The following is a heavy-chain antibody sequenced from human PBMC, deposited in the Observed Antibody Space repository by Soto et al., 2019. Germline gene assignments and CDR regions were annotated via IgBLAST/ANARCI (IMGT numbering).Heavy chain of an antibody. V-gene: IGHV3-15*01. Sequence: PGGSLRLSCAASGFTFSNAWMSWVRQAPGKGLEWVGRIKSKTDGGTTDYAAPVKGRFTISRDDSKNTLYLQMNSLKTEDTAVYYCTANYYDSSGYWYWGQGTLVTVSS. CDR1: GFTFSNAW. J-gene: IGHJ4*02. D-gene: IGHD3-22*01. CDR2: IKSKTDGGTT. CDR3: TANYYDSSGYWY.